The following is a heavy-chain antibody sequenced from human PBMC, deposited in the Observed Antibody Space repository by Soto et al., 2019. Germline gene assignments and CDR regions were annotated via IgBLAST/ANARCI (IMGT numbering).Heavy chain of an antibody. D-gene: IGHD6-19*01. V-gene: IGHV2-5*01. CDR1: GFSLSTSGVG. Sequence: SGPTLVNPTQTLTLTCTFSGFSLSTSGVGVGWIRQPPGKALEWLALIYWNDDKRYSPSLKSRLTITKDTSKNQVVLTMTNMDPVDTATYYCAHSTSPGLGYSSGWFNCPSNWGQGTLVTVSS. CDR3: AHSTSPGLGYSSGWFNCPSN. CDR2: IYWNDDK. J-gene: IGHJ4*02.